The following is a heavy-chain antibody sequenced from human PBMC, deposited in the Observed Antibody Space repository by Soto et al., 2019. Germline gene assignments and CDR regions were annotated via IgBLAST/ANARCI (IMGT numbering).Heavy chain of an antibody. J-gene: IGHJ4*02. Sequence: GGSLRLSCAASGFTLRSYWMSWVRQAPGKGLEWLATIKTDASEKKYVDSVKGRFTVSRDNAKNSLYLQMNSLRAEDTAVYYCARGYYDSSGYKTALDYWGQGTLVTVS. CDR2: IKTDASEK. CDR3: ARGYYDSSGYKTALDY. D-gene: IGHD3-22*01. CDR1: GFTLRSYW. V-gene: IGHV3-7*01.